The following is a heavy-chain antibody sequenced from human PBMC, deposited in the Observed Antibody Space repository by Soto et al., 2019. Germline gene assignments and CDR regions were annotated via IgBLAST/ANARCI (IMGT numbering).Heavy chain of an antibody. J-gene: IGHJ3*02. V-gene: IGHV3-49*03. CDR3: TRDGSVVVTATPGCDACDI. CDR2: IRSKAYGGTT. Sequence: PGGSLRLSCTASGFTFGDYAMSWFRQAPGKGLEWVGFIRSKAYGGTTEYAASVKGRFTISRDDSKSIAYLQMNSLKTDDTAVYYCTRDGSVVVTATPGCDACDIWGQGTMVTVSS. D-gene: IGHD2-21*02. CDR1: GFTFGDYA.